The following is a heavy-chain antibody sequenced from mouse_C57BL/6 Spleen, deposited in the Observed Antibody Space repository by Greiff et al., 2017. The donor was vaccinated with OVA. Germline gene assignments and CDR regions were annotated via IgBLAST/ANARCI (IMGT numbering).Heavy chain of an antibody. J-gene: IGHJ3*01. D-gene: IGHD1-2*01. Sequence: VQLQQSGPELVKPGASVKISCKASGYAFSSSWMHWVKQRPGKGLEWIGRIYPGDGDPNYNGKFKGKATLTADKSSSTAYMQLSSLTSEDSAVYFCARQEFITAEGVAYWGQGTLVTVSA. CDR3: ARQEFITAEGVAY. CDR2: IYPGDGDP. V-gene: IGHV1-82*01. CDR1: GYAFSSSW.